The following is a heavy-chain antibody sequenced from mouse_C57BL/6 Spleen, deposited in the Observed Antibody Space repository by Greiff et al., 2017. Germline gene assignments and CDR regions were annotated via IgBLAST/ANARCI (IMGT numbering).Heavy chain of an antibody. CDR1: GYAFSSSW. D-gene: IGHD1-1*01. V-gene: IGHV1-82*01. J-gene: IGHJ4*01. Sequence: QVQLQQSGPELVKPGASVKISCKASGYAFSSSWMNWVKQRPGKGLEWIGRIYPGDGDTNYNGKFKGKATLTADKSSSTAYMQLSSLTSEDSAVYFCASWGPMTTVVAPYAMDYWGQGTSVTVSS. CDR2: IYPGDGDT. CDR3: ASWGPMTTVVAPYAMDY.